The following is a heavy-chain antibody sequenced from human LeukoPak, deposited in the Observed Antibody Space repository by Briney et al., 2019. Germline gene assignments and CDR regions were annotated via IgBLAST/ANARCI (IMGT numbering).Heavy chain of an antibody. Sequence: SGTLSLTCAVYGGSFSGYYWSWVRQPPRKGLERIGEINHSGSTNYNPSLKSRVTISVETSKNQFSLKLSSVTAADTAVYYCARGPYCGGDCYSHLDYWGQGTLVTVSS. J-gene: IGHJ4*02. D-gene: IGHD2-21*02. V-gene: IGHV4-34*01. CDR1: GGSFSGYY. CDR2: INHSGST. CDR3: ARGPYCGGDCYSHLDY.